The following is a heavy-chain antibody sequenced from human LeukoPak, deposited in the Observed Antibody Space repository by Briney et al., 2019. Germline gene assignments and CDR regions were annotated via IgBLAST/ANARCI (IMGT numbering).Heavy chain of an antibody. CDR1: GYTFTSYY. CDR3: ARSTVTTGDYYYYYYMDV. V-gene: IGHV1-46*01. CDR2: INPSGGST. D-gene: IGHD4-17*01. J-gene: IGHJ6*03. Sequence: ASVKVSCKASGYTFTSYYMHWVRQAPGQGLEWMGIINPSGGSTSYAQKFQGRVTITADESTSTAYMELSSLRSEDTAVYYCARSTVTTGDYYYYYYMDVWGKGTTVTISS.